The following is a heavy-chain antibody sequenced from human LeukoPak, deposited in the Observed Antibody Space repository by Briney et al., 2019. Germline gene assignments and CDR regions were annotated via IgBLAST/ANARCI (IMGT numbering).Heavy chain of an antibody. V-gene: IGHV3-53*01. J-gene: IGHJ5*02. CDR3: AKEYDLWHEQGNWFDT. CDR2: INDDTP. CDR1: GLTVRNNF. Sequence: GGSLRLSCAASGLTVRNNFMSWVRQAPGKGLEWVSAINDDTPYYTDSVKGRFTVSRDNSRDTLYLHLNSLRAEDTAIYYCAKEYDLWHEQGNWFDTWGQGVLVTVSS. D-gene: IGHD3-3*01.